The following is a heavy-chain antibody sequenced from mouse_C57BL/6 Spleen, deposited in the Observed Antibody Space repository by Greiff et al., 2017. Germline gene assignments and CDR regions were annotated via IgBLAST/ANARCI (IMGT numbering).Heavy chain of an antibody. CDR1: GYSFTDYN. V-gene: IGHV1-39*01. J-gene: IGHJ2*01. CDR2: INPNYGTT. D-gene: IGHD1-1*01. CDR3: ARGYYGSSYGYFDY. Sequence: EVKLMESGPELVKPGASVKISCKASGYSFTDYNMNWVKQSNGKSLEWIGVINPNYGTTSYNQKFKGKATLTVDQSSSTAYMQLNSLTSEDSAVYYCARGYYGSSYGYFDYWGQGTTLTVSS.